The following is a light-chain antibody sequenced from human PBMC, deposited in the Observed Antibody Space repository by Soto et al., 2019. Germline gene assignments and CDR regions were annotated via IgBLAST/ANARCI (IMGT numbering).Light chain of an antibody. CDR2: EAS. CDR1: QSIVSW. CDR3: KQYGSYSWT. V-gene: IGKV1-5*01. J-gene: IGKJ1*01. Sequence: DSQIPQDPPSLSVYVVTRVTIACRASQSIVSWLAWYQQNPGKAPKLLIYEASTLQIGVPSRFSGSGSGTEFTLNISSLRPDDFATYYYKQYGSYSWTFGQGTKV.